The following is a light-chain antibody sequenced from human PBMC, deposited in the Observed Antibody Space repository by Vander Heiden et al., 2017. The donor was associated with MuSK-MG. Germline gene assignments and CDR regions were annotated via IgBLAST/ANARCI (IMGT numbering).Light chain of an antibody. CDR2: WAS. CDR1: QSVLYSSNNKNY. Sequence: DIVMTQSPDSLAVSLGERATINCKSSQSVLYSSNNKNYLAWYQQKPGQPPKLLIYWASTRESGVPDRSSGSGSGTDFTLTISSLQAEDVAVYYCQQYYSTPPAFGPGTKVDI. J-gene: IGKJ3*01. V-gene: IGKV4-1*01. CDR3: QQYYSTPPA.